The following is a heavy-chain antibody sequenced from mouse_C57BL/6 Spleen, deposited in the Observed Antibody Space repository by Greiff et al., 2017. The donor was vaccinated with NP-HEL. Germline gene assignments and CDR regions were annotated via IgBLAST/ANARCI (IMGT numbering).Heavy chain of an antibody. CDR3: ARRTGYYFDY. Sequence: EVKVVESGGGLVKPGGSLKLSCAASGFTFSSYTMSWVRQTPEKRLEWVATISGGGGNTYYPDSVKGRFTISRDNAKNTLYLQMSSLRSEDTALYYCARRTGYYFDYWGQGTTLTVSS. CDR2: ISGGGGNT. CDR1: GFTFSSYT. J-gene: IGHJ2*01. V-gene: IGHV5-9*01.